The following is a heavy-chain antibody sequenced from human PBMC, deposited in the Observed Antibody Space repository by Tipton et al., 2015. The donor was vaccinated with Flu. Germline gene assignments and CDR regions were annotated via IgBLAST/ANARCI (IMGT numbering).Heavy chain of an antibody. V-gene: IGHV3-33*06. J-gene: IGHJ4*02. Sequence: SGFTFSSYGMHWVRQAPGKGLEWVAVIWDDGSNKYYADSVKGRFTISRDNSKNTLYLKMNSLRAEDTAVYYCAKDHGGYDWVGDYFDYWGQGTLVTVSS. CDR3: AKDHGGYDWVGDYFDY. D-gene: IGHD5-12*01. CDR1: GFTFSSYG. CDR2: IWDDGSNK.